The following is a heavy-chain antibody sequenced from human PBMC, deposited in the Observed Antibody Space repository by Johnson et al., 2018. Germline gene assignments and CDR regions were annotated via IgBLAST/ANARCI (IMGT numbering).Heavy chain of an antibody. J-gene: IGHJ3*02. Sequence: QVQLVESGGDLVKPGGSLRLSCVASGFTFSDYYMSWIRQAPGKGLEWLSYISSGGTSIYYADSVKGRFTISRDNAKNSLYLQMHRRRAEDQATYYCAKGRLLLGTHDSFDIWGQGTLVTVSS. D-gene: IGHD4-23*01. CDR1: GFTFSDYY. CDR2: ISSGGTSI. CDR3: AKGRLLLGTHDSFDI. V-gene: IGHV3-11*04.